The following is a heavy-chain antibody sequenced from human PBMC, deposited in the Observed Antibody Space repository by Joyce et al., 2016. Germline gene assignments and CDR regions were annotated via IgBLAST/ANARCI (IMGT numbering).Heavy chain of an antibody. CDR3: ARLRRWSGPSDC. J-gene: IGHJ4*02. Sequence: EVQLVESGGGLVQPGGSLSLSCAASGFTFSSYRVYWVRKAPGKGLVWVSRMNRDGRSTTYADSVKGRFTISRDTAKNTLYLQMNSRRAEDTAVYYCARLRRWSGPSDCWGQGTLVTVSS. V-gene: IGHV3-74*03. CDR2: MNRDGRST. D-gene: IGHD4-23*01. CDR1: GFTFSSYR.